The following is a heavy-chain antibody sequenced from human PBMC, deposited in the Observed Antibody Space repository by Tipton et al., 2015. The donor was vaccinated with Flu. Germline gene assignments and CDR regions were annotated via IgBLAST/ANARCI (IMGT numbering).Heavy chain of an antibody. Sequence: QLVQSGAEVKKPGASVKVSCKASGYTFTGYYMHWVRQAPGQGLEWMGWINPNSGGTNYAQKFQGRVTMTRDTSISTAYMELSRLRSDDTAVYYCAREVEVVTPGCWFDPWGQGTLVTVSS. J-gene: IGHJ5*02. CDR2: INPNSGGT. CDR1: GYTFTGYY. V-gene: IGHV1-2*02. CDR3: AREVEVVTPGCWFDP. D-gene: IGHD4-23*01.